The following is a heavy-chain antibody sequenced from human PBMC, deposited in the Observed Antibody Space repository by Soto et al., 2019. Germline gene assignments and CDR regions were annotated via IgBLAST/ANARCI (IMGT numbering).Heavy chain of an antibody. J-gene: IGHJ4*02. CDR1: GGSVRSGTFY. Sequence: SETLSLTCTVSGGSVRSGTFYWTWIRQPPGKGLEWIGYIYHSGSTNYNPSLKSRVTISVDKSKNQFSLNLNSVTAADAAVYYCARDPRIAVAGSLDYWGQGTLVTVSS. CDR2: IYHSGST. V-gene: IGHV4-61*01. D-gene: IGHD6-19*01. CDR3: ARDPRIAVAGSLDY.